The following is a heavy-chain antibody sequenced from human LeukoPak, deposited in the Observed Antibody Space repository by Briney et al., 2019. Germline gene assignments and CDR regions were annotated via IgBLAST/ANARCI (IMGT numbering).Heavy chain of an antibody. CDR2: ISYSGST. V-gene: IGHV4-59*11. J-gene: IGHJ4*02. CDR1: GGSISSHY. CDR3: ARDRERGGVDF. Sequence: SETLSLTCTVSGGSISSHYWSWIRQPPGKGLEWIGYISYSGSTNYSPSLKSRVTISVDTSKNQFSLKLSSVSAADTALYYCARDRERGGVDFWGQGTLVTVSS.